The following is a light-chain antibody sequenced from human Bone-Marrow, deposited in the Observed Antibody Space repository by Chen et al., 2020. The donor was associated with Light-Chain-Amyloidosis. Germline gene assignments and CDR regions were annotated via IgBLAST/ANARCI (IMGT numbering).Light chain of an antibody. CDR3: QSYQGSSQGV. CDR1: SGSIATNY. J-gene: IGLJ3*02. V-gene: IGLV6-57*01. CDR2: EDD. Sequence: NFMLTQPHSVSESPGKTVIISCTRSSGSIATNYVQWYQQRPGSSPTTVIYEDDQRPSGVPDRFSGSIDRSSNSASLTISGLKTEAEAAYYCQSYQGSSQGVFGGGTKLTVL.